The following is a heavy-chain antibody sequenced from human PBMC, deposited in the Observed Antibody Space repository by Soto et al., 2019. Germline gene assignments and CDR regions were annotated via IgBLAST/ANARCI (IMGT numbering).Heavy chain of an antibody. CDR1: GYSISSGYY. CDR2: IYHSGGT. CDR3: ARSIAYCSGGSCYTKNWFDP. D-gene: IGHD2-15*01. J-gene: IGHJ5*02. Sequence: KTSETLSLTCAISGYSISSGYYWGWIRQPPGKGLEWIGSIYHSGGTYYNPSLKSRVTISVDTSKNQFSLKLSSVTAADTAVYYCARSIAYCSGGSCYTKNWFDPWGQGTLVTVSS. V-gene: IGHV4-38-2*01.